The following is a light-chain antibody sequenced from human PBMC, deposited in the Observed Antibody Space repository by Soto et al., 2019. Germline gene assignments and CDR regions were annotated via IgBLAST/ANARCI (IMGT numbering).Light chain of an antibody. CDR3: QQTTTFPLT. CDR2: TAS. J-gene: IGKJ4*02. CDR1: QGVSTW. V-gene: IGKV1D-12*01. Sequence: DIPMTQSPSSVSASVGARVTITCRASQGVSTWLAWYQQKPGKAPNLLIYTASSLKSGVPSRFSGSGSGTDFTLTSSSLQPEDIATYYCQQTTTFPLTFGGGTKVEI.